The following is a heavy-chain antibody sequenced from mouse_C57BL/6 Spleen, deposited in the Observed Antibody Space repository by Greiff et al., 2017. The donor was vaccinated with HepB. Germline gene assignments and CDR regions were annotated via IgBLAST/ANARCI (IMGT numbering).Heavy chain of an antibody. V-gene: IGHV1-82*01. CDR3: ARPGDYGRSLYYFDY. D-gene: IGHD1-1*01. CDR1: GYAFSSSW. CDR2: IYPGDGAT. Sequence: VQLQQSGPELVKPGASVKISCKASGYAFSSSWMNWVKQRPGKGLEWIGRIYPGDGATNYTGKFKGKATLTAARSSSTAYMQLSRLTSEDSAVYFCARPGDYGRSLYYFDYWGQGTTLTVSS. J-gene: IGHJ2*01.